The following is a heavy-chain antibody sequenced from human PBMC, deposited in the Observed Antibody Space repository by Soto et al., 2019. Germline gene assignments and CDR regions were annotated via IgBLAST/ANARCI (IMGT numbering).Heavy chain of an antibody. D-gene: IGHD3-10*01. CDR1: GGSISSSNW. J-gene: IGHJ4*02. Sequence: QVQLQESGPGLVKPSGTLSFTCAVSGGSISSSNWWSWVRQPPGKGLEWIGEIYHSGSTNYNPSLKSRVTISVDKSKNQFSLKLSSLTAADTAVYYCARVRYYYGSGSYLFDYWGQGTLVTVSS. V-gene: IGHV4-4*02. CDR2: IYHSGST. CDR3: ARVRYYYGSGSYLFDY.